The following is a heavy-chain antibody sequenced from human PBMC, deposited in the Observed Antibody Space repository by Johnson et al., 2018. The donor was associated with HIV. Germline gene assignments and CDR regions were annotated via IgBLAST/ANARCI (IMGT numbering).Heavy chain of an antibody. CDR2: IYSGGST. CDR3: TTSYSSGWYGANDAFDI. V-gene: IGHV3-66*01. J-gene: IGHJ3*02. CDR1: GFTISSNY. Sequence: MLLVESGGGLVQPGGSLRLSCAASGFTISSNYMSWVRQAPGKGLEWVSLIYSGGSTYYADSVKGRFTISRDDSKNTLYLQMNSLKTEDTAVYYCTTSYSSGWYGANDAFDIWGQGTMVTVSS. D-gene: IGHD6-19*01.